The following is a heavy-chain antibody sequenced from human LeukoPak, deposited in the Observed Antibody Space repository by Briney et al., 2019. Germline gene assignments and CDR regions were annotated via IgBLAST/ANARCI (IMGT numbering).Heavy chain of an antibody. J-gene: IGHJ4*02. D-gene: IGHD5-24*01. CDR1: GYTFTSYY. V-gene: IGHV1-46*01. CDR2: INPSGGST. CDR3: ARDGELGYNKYYFDY. Sequence: GAPVKVSCKASGYTFTSYYMHWVRQAPGQGLEWMGIINPSGGSTSYAQKFQGRVTMTRDTSTSTVYMELSSLRSEDTAVYYCARDGELGYNKYYFDYWGQGTLVTVST.